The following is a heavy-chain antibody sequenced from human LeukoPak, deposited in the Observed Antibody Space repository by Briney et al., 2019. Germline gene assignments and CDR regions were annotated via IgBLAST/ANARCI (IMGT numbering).Heavy chain of an antibody. V-gene: IGHV4-59*04. CDR3: ASASMIVVVINPLFDY. CDR1: GGSISSYY. D-gene: IGHD3-22*01. J-gene: IGHJ4*02. CDR2: ISYSAST. Sequence: SETLSLTCTVSGGSISSYYWSWIRQPPGKGLEWIGTISYSASTYYNPSLKSRITISVDTSKNQFSLKLTSVTAADTAVYYCASASMIVVVINPLFDYWGQGSLVTVSS.